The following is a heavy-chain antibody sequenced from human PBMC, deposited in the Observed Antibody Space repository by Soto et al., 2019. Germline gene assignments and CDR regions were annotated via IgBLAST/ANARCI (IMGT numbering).Heavy chain of an antibody. CDR3: VRGSPMGNL. Sequence: PGGSLRLSCAASGFTFRSFWMNWIRQAPGKGLEWVAIINEDGTKKDYVDSVKGRFTIFRDNAKNSLYLQMNSLGAEDSTVYYCVRGSPMGNLWGQGTLVTVS. CDR1: GFTFRSFW. V-gene: IGHV3-7*04. CDR2: INEDGTKK. D-gene: IGHD7-27*01. J-gene: IGHJ4*02.